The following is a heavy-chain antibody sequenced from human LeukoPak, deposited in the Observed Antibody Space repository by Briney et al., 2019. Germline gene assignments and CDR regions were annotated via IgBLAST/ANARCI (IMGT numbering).Heavy chain of an antibody. CDR3: AKVVQYSSSWYGSYYYGMDV. CDR2: ISYDGSNK. J-gene: IGHJ6*04. V-gene: IGHV3-30*18. D-gene: IGHD6-13*01. CDR1: GFTFSGYG. Sequence: GRSLRLSCAASGFTFSGYGMHWVRQAPGKGLEWVAVISYDGSNKYYADSVKGRFTISRDNSKNTLYLQMNSLRAEDTAVYYCAKVVQYSSSWYGSYYYGMDVWGKGTTVTVSS.